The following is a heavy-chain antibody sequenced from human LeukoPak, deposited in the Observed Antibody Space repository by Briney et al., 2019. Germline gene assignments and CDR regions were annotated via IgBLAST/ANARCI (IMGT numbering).Heavy chain of an antibody. CDR3: AKEYSGYDFAY. CDR2: TSGSGGNI. CDR1: GFTLRSYD. D-gene: IGHD5-12*01. Sequence: PGGSLRLSCAASGFTLRSYDMSWVRQAPGKGLEWVAATSGSGGNIYYADSVKGRFTISIDNSKNTLYLQMNSLIAEDTAVYHCAKEYSGYDFAYWGQATLVTVPS. V-gene: IGHV3-23*01. J-gene: IGHJ4*02.